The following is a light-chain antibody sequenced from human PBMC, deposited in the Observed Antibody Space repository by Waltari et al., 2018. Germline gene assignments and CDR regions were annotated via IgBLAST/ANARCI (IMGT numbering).Light chain of an antibody. CDR3: SSRDNSGDHFYV. CDR2: GNT. CDR1: SPRRYY. V-gene: IGLV3-19*01. Sequence: SSDLTQDPDVSVALGQTVRITCQGDSPRRYYGNWYQQKPGQAPLLLIYGNTNRPSGIPDRFSGSSSGNIASLTITGAQAEDEADYYCSSRDNSGDHFYVFGAGTKVIVL. J-gene: IGLJ1*01.